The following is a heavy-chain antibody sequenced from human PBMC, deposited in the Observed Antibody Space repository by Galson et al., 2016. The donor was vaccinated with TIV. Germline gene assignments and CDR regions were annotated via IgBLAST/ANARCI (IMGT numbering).Heavy chain of an antibody. CDR1: GFTFSGYV. Sequence: SLRLSCAASGFTFSGYVVHWVRQAPGRGLEWVGVMWHDGSNSYYGDSVKGRFTVSRDESKNTLYLQMNSLRAEDTAVYYCAGSLPTDWYFDLWGRGTRVTVSS. V-gene: IGHV3-33*01. CDR2: MWHDGSNS. CDR3: AGSLPTDWYFDL. J-gene: IGHJ2*01.